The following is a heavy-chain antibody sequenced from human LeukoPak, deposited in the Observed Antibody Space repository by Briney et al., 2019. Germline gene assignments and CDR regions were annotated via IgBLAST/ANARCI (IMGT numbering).Heavy chain of an antibody. J-gene: IGHJ3*02. V-gene: IGHV3-30*18. CDR1: GFTFSSYG. CDR3: AKAGGAKSSGAFDI. CDR2: ISYDGSNK. Sequence: PGGSLRLSCAASGFTFSSYGMHWVRQAPGKGLEWVAVISYDGSNKYYADSVKGRFTISRDNSKNTLYLQMNSLRAEDTAVYYCAKAGGAKSSGAFDIWGQGTMVTVSS. D-gene: IGHD2-21*01.